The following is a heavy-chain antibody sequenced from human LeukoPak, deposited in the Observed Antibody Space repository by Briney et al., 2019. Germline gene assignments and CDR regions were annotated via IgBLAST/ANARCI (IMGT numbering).Heavy chain of an antibody. V-gene: IGHV3-30*04. CDR1: GFTFSSYA. CDR2: IPYDGSNK. J-gene: IGHJ1*01. CDR3: ARVGNDFWSGYYAAYFQH. Sequence: GGSLRLSCAASGFTFSSYAMHWVRQAPGKGLEWVAIIPYDGSNKYYADSVKGRFTISRDNSKNTLYLQMNSLRAEDTAVYYCARVGNDFWSGYYAAYFQHWGQGTLVTVSS. D-gene: IGHD3-3*01.